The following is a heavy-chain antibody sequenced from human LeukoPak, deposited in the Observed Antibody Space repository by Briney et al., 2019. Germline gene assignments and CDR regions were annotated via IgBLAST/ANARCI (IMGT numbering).Heavy chain of an antibody. CDR1: GYTFTSYY. Sequence: ASVKVSCKASGYTFTSYYMHWVRQAPGQGLEWMGIINPSGGSTSNAQKFQGRVTMTRDTSTSTVYMELSSLRSEDTAVYYCAVADLAVAVYFDYWGQGTLVTVSS. CDR2: INPSGGST. CDR3: AVADLAVAVYFDY. J-gene: IGHJ4*02. V-gene: IGHV1-46*01. D-gene: IGHD6-19*01.